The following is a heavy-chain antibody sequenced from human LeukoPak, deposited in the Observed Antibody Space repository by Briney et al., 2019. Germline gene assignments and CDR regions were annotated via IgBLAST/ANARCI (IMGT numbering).Heavy chain of an antibody. CDR3: ARGLISPGYYYYYYGMDV. J-gene: IGHJ6*04. Sequence: ASVKVCCKASGYTFTSYGISWVRQAPGQGLEWMGWISAYNGNTNYAQKLQGRVTMTTDTSTSTAYMELRSLRSDDTAVYYCARGLISPGYYYYYYGMDVWGKGTTVTVSS. V-gene: IGHV1-18*04. CDR1: GYTFTSYG. CDR2: ISAYNGNT. D-gene: IGHD2-15*01.